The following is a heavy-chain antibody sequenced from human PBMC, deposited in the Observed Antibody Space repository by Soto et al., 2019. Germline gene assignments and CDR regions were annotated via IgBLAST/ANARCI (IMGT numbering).Heavy chain of an antibody. Sequence: QVQLVQSGAELKKPGASVKVSCKASGYTFRNYGLNWVRQAPGQGLEWMGWISAYNGNTKYAQKFQGRVTMATDTTTSTAYMELRSLKSDDTAVYYCARDGRQFVPNSDNFEVWGQGTTVTVSA. V-gene: IGHV1-18*01. CDR3: ARDGRQFVPNSDNFEV. CDR1: GYTFRNYG. CDR2: ISAYNGNT. D-gene: IGHD6-6*01. J-gene: IGHJ3*01.